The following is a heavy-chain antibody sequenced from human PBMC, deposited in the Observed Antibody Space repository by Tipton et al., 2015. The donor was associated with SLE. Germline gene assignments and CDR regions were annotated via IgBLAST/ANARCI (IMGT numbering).Heavy chain of an antibody. Sequence: GSLRLSCAASGFTVSTNYMTWVRQAPGKGLEWVSLIYSGGSTSYADSVKGRFTISRDNSKNTLYLQMNSLRAEDTAVYYCARSSWCDFLSGYYSERYFDLWGRGTLVTVSS. D-gene: IGHD3-3*01. V-gene: IGHV3-53*05. J-gene: IGHJ2*01. CDR2: IYSGGST. CDR3: ARSSWCDFLSGYYSERYFDL. CDR1: GFTVSTNY.